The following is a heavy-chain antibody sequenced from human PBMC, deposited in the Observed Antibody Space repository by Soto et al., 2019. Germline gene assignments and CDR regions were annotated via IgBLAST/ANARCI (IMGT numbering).Heavy chain of an antibody. V-gene: IGHV3-23*01. CDR2: ISNSGSGT. D-gene: IGHD3-10*01. J-gene: IGHJ4*02. Sequence: EVQMLESGGGLVQPGGSLRLSCVASGFTFGRFGMSWVRQAAGKGLEWVSGISNSGSGTYYADSVKGRFTISRDNAKNTLYLQMRSLRGEDTALYYCSSSSPASDYCGQGTLVTVSS. CDR1: GFTFGRFG. CDR3: SSSSPASDY.